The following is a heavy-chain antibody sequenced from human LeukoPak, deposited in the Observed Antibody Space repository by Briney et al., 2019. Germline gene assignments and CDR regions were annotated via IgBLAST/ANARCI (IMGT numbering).Heavy chain of an antibody. D-gene: IGHD2-8*02. Sequence: GGSLRLSCAASGFTFSSYGMHWVRQAPGKGLEWVAVISYDGSNKYYADSVKGRFTISRDNSKNTLYLQMNSLRAEDTAVYYCAKDIHCTGGVCPIDYWGQGTLVTVSS. CDR3: AKDIHCTGGVCPIDY. J-gene: IGHJ4*02. CDR1: GFTFSSYG. CDR2: ISYDGSNK. V-gene: IGHV3-30*18.